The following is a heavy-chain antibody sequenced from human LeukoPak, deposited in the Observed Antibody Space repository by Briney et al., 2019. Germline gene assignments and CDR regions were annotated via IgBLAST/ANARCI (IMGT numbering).Heavy chain of an antibody. CDR1: GFTFSSYS. CDR2: ISGSGGST. J-gene: IGHJ4*02. D-gene: IGHD3-22*01. CDR3: AKFPDSSGAFDY. Sequence: PGGSLRLSCAASGFTFSSYSMNWVRQAPGKGLEWVSAISGSGGSTYYADSVKGRFTISRDNSKNTLYLQMNSLRAEDTAVYYCAKFPDSSGAFDYWGQGTLVTVSS. V-gene: IGHV3-23*01.